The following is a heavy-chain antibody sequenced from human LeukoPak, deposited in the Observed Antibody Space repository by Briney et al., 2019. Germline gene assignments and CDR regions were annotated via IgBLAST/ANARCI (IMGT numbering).Heavy chain of an antibody. Sequence: SETLSLTCTVSGDSLSSRTYYCRSVRQPPGKGLQWIGTIWYSGSTHDNPALKSGVTMRVDTSNNEFSLKLNSVTDADADIYYCRRIIPDSGYGRFLVCWGQGTLVTVS. CDR3: RRIIPDSGYGRFLVC. J-gene: IGHJ4*02. D-gene: IGHD5-12*01. CDR2: IWYSGST. CDR1: GDSLSSRTYY. V-gene: IGHV4-39*01.